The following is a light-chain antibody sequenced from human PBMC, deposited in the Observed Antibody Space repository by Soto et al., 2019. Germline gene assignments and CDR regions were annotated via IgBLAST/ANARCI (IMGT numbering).Light chain of an antibody. CDR3: HQCDTSPFT. CDR2: GAS. Sequence: EIVLTQSPGTLSLSPGERSTLSCRASQTVSSSYLAWYQQKPGQAPRLLIYGASSRATGIPDRFSGSGSGTEFTLTISRLEPEDFAVFYCHQCDTSPFTFGGGTKVEIK. CDR1: QTVSSSY. J-gene: IGKJ4*01. V-gene: IGKV3-20*01.